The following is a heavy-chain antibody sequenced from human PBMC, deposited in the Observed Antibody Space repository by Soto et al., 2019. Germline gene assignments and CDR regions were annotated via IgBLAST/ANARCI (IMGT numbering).Heavy chain of an antibody. V-gene: IGHV3-33*01. CDR1: GFTFSSYG. Sequence: QVQLVESGGGVVQPGRSLRLSCAASGFTFSSYGMHWVRQAPGKGLEWVAVIWYDGSNKYYADSVKGRFTISRDNSKNTLYLQMNSLRAEDTAVYYFASYYGSSNYGMDVWGQGTTVTVSS. CDR2: IWYDGSNK. CDR3: ASYYGSSNYGMDV. D-gene: IGHD3-10*01. J-gene: IGHJ6*02.